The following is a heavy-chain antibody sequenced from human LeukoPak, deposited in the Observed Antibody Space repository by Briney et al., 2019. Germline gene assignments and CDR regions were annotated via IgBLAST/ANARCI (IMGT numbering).Heavy chain of an antibody. D-gene: IGHD3-10*01. CDR1: GGSISSRTYY. CDR2: IYYSGST. Sequence: SETLSLTCTVSGGSISSRTYYWGWIRQPPGKGLEWIGSIYYSGSTYYNPSLKSRVSVSVDTSKNQFSLKVSSVTAADTAVYYCARLLRLVTIVRGVINHFDYWGQGTLVTVSS. V-gene: IGHV4-39*01. CDR3: ARLLRLVTIVRGVINHFDY. J-gene: IGHJ4*02.